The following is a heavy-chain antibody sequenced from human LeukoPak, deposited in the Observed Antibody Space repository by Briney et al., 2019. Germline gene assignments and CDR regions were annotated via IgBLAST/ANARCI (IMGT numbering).Heavy chain of an antibody. CDR1: GYSFTSYW. V-gene: IGHV5-51*01. J-gene: IGHJ4*02. Sequence: GESLKISCKGSGYSFTSYWIGWVRQMPGKGLEWMGIIYPGDSDTRYSPSFQGQVTISADKSISTAYLQWSSLRASDTAMNDCARSEELSLYYVDYWGQGTLVSVSS. CDR3: ARSEELSLYYVDY. CDR2: IYPGDSDT. D-gene: IGHD3-16*02.